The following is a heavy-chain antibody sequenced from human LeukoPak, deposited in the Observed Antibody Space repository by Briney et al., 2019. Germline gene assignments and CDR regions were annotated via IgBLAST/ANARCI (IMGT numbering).Heavy chain of an antibody. CDR2: IIPIFGTA. Sequence: SVKVSCKASGGTFSSYASSWVRQAPGQGLEWMGGIIPIFGTANYAQKFQGRVTITADESTSTAYMELSSLRSEDTAVYYCARGRAYCSSTSCYGGDWFDPWGQGTLVTVSS. J-gene: IGHJ5*02. CDR1: GGTFSSYA. D-gene: IGHD2-2*01. CDR3: ARGRAYCSSTSCYGGDWFDP. V-gene: IGHV1-69*13.